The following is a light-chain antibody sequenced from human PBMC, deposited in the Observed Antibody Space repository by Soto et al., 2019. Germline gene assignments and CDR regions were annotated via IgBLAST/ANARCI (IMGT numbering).Light chain of an antibody. J-gene: IGLJ3*02. CDR3: QSYDSIWV. CDR2: ATI. Sequence: QSVLTQSPSVSGAPGQRVTISCTGSSSNIGAGYDVHWYQQFPGTAPKLIIFATINRPSGVPDRFSGSRSGTTASLAITGLQADDEADYYCQSYDSIWVFGGGTKLTVL. CDR1: SSNIGAGYD. V-gene: IGLV1-40*01.